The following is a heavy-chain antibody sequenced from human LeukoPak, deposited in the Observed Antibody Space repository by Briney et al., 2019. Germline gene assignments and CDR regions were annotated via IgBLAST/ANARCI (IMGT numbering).Heavy chain of an antibody. CDR1: GGSISSYY. CDR2: IYYSGST. D-gene: IGHD2-2*01. V-gene: IGHV4-59*01. Sequence: SETLSLTCTVSGGSISSYYWSWIRQPPGKGLEWIGYIYYSGSTNYNPSLKSRVTISVYTSKNQFSLKLSSVTAADTAVYYCARDYEVPAATYYYYYGMDVWGQGTTVTVSS. J-gene: IGHJ6*02. CDR3: ARDYEVPAATYYYYYGMDV.